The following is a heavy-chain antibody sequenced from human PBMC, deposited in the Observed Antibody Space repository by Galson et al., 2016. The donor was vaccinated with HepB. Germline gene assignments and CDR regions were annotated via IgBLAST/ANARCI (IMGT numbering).Heavy chain of an antibody. J-gene: IGHJ4*02. V-gene: IGHV5-51*01. D-gene: IGHD3-9*01. CDR1: GYRFTSNW. CDR3: ARRDDILTGYSVDD. CDR2: IYPDDSDT. Sequence: QSGAEVKKPGESLKISCKGSGYRFTSNWIGWVRQMPGKGLEWMGIIYPDDSDTRYSPSFQGQVTISVDKSINTAYLQWSSLKASDTAMYYCARRDDILTGYSVDDWGRGTLVTVSS.